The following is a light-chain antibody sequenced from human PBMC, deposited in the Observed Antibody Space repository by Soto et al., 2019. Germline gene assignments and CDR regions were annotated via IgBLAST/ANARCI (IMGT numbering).Light chain of an antibody. Sequence: EMVLTQSPSTLSLSPGERATLACRASQSVSSYLAWYQHKPGQAPRLLIYDASNMATGIPARFSGSGSGADFTLTISSLEPEVFEVYYCEQRSNWTPTWTFGHGTRVQIK. CDR3: EQRSNWTPTWT. J-gene: IGKJ1*01. CDR1: QSVSSY. V-gene: IGKV3-11*01. CDR2: DAS.